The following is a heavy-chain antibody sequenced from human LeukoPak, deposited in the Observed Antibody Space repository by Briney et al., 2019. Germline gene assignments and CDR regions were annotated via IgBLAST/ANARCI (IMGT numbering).Heavy chain of an antibody. J-gene: IGHJ4*01. Sequence: PGGSLRLSCVASGFTFSSYWMSWVRQAPGKGLEWVANIKRDGKEKHYVDSVKGRFSLSRDNSINTVFLQLNSLRTDDTAMYYCVRDLSGHWTYDYWGQGTLVTVSS. CDR2: IKRDGKEK. D-gene: IGHD1-1*01. CDR1: GFTFSSYW. V-gene: IGHV3-7*01. CDR3: VRDLSGHWTYDY.